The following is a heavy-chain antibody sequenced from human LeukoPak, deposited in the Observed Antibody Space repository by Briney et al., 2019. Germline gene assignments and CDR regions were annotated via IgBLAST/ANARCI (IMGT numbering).Heavy chain of an antibody. J-gene: IGHJ5*02. CDR1: GYSFTIYW. V-gene: IGHV5-51*01. D-gene: IGHD1-1*01. CDR2: IYPGDSDT. Sequence: GESLKISCKGSGYSFTIYWIGWVRQMPGKGQEWMGIIYPGDSDTRYSPSFQGQVTISADKSISTAYLQWSSLKASDTATYYCARQPEGTWFDPWGQGTLVTVSS. CDR3: ARQPEGTWFDP.